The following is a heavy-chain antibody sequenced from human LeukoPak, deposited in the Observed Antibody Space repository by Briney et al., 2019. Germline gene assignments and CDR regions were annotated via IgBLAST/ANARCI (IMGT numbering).Heavy chain of an antibody. D-gene: IGHD4-11*01. CDR1: GFTSSSYD. CDR3: ARSHYNLDY. V-gene: IGHV3-33*01. J-gene: IGHJ4*02. CDR2: IRYDGSNE. Sequence: GGSLRLSCAASGFTSSSYDMHWVRQAPGKGPEWVAIIRYDGSNENYADSVKGRFTISRDNSKKTLYLQMNSLRAEDTAVYYCARSHYNLDYWGQGTLVTVSS.